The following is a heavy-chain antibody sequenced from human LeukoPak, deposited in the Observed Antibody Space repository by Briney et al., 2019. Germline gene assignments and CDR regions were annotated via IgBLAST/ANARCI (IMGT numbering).Heavy chain of an antibody. V-gene: IGHV1-2*02. J-gene: IGHJ6*03. CDR1: GYTFTCYY. Sequence: ASVKVSCKASGYTFTCYYMHWVRQAPGQGREGMGWINPNSGGTNYAQKFQGRVTMTRDTSISTAYMELSRLRSDDTAVYYCARASYSSGWYSLYYYHYMDVWGKGTTVTVSS. D-gene: IGHD6-19*01. CDR2: INPNSGGT. CDR3: ARASYSSGWYSLYYYHYMDV.